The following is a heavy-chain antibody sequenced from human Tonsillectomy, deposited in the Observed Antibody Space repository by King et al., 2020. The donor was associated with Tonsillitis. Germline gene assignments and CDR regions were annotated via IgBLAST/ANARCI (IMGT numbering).Heavy chain of an antibody. V-gene: IGHV3-33*01. CDR3: ASTRIDYAAFDI. J-gene: IGHJ3*02. CDR1: GFTFSSYV. Sequence: VQLVESGGGVVQPRRSLRLSCAASGFTFSSYVIHWVRQAPGKGLEWVAVIWYDGSNKYYADSVKGRFTISRDNSKNTLYLQMNSLRAEDTAVYYCASTRIDYAAFDIWGQGTMVTVSS. D-gene: IGHD4-17*01. CDR2: IWYDGSNK.